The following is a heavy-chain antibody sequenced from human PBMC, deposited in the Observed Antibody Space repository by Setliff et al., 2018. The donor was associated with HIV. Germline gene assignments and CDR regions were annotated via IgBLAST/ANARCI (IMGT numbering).Heavy chain of an antibody. Sequence: GESLKISCKGFGYSFTSYLIAWVRQTPGKGLEWMGNIHPRDSDTRYSPSFQGHVTLSVDKSISTAYLQWSSLKASDTAMYYCVRHVSSSAVFDPWGQGTLVTFSS. CDR2: IHPRDSDT. CDR3: VRHVSSSAVFDP. J-gene: IGHJ5*02. D-gene: IGHD3-10*01. V-gene: IGHV5-51*01. CDR1: GYSFTSYL.